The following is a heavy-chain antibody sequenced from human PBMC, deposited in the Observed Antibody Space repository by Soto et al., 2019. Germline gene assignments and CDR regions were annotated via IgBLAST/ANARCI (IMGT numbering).Heavy chain of an antibody. D-gene: IGHD2-15*01. CDR1: GFTFSSYG. V-gene: IGHV3-30*19. CDR3: ARGGYCSGGSCYSPPYYYYGMDV. CDR2: ISYDGSNK. J-gene: IGHJ6*02. Sequence: QVQLVESGGGVVQPGRSLRLSCAASGFTFSSYGMHWVRQAPGKGLEWVAVISYDGSNKYYADSVKGRFTISRDNSKNTLYLQMNSLRAEDTAVYYCARGGYCSGGSCYSPPYYYYGMDVWGQGTTVTVSS.